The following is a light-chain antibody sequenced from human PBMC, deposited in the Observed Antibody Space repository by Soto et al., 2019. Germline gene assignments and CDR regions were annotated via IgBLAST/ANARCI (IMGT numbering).Light chain of an antibody. CDR2: RNN. CDR1: SSNIGSNY. V-gene: IGLV1-47*01. J-gene: IGLJ7*01. CDR3: AAWDDSLSVP. Sequence: QSVLTQPPSASGTPGQRVTISCSGSSSNIGSNYVYWYQQLPGTAPKLLIYRNNQRPSGVPDRFSGSKSGTSASLAISGLRSEDEADYYCAAWDDSLSVPFGGGTQLTVL.